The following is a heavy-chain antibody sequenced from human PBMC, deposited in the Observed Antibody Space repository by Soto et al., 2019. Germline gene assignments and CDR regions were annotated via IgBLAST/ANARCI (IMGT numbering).Heavy chain of an antibody. CDR3: ARGRYCLTGRCFPNWFDS. Sequence: PSETLSLTCSVSGASISNLDYFWAWIRQPPGQALEYIGYIYKSATTYYNPSFESRVAISVDTSKSQFPLNVTSVTAADTAVYFCARGRYCLTGRCFPNWFDSWGQGALVTVSS. CDR1: GASISNLDYF. CDR2: IYKSATT. V-gene: IGHV4-30-4*01. J-gene: IGHJ5*01. D-gene: IGHD7-27*01.